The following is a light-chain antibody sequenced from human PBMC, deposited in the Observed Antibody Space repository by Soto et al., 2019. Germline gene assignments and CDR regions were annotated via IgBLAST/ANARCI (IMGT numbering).Light chain of an antibody. J-gene: IGKJ1*01. Sequence: DIRMTQSPSTLSASVGDRVTITCRASQGISGWLAWYQQKPGKAPKLLIYDASSLESGVPSRFSGSGSGTEFTLTISSLRPDDFATYYRQQYNSYSEAFGQGTKVDIK. V-gene: IGKV1-5*01. CDR1: QGISGW. CDR3: QQYNSYSEA. CDR2: DAS.